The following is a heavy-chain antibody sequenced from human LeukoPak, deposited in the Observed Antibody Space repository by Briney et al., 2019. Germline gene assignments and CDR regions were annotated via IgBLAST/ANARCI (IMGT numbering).Heavy chain of an antibody. CDR1: GGTFSTYA. Sequence: GASVKVSCKASGGTFSTYAINLVRQAPGQGLEWMGGIIPIFGTAIYAQKFQGRVTITADESTSTAYMELSSLRSEDTAVYYCARDIRNWFDPWGQGTLVTVSS. V-gene: IGHV1-69*01. J-gene: IGHJ5*02. CDR2: IIPIFGTA. CDR3: ARDIRNWFDP.